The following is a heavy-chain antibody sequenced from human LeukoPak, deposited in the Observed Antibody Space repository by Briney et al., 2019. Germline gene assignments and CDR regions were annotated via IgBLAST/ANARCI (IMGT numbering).Heavy chain of an antibody. V-gene: IGHV3-23*01. CDR1: GFTFSSYA. Sequence: SGGSLRLSCVGSGFTFSSYAMRWVRQIPGKGLEWVSAISNSGGSTYYADSVKGRFTISRDNSIDTVYLQMNSLRAEDTAIYYCTKGQRGNSGYFYFDQWGQGTLVTVSS. D-gene: IGHD3-22*01. CDR2: ISNSGGST. CDR3: TKGQRGNSGYFYFDQ. J-gene: IGHJ4*02.